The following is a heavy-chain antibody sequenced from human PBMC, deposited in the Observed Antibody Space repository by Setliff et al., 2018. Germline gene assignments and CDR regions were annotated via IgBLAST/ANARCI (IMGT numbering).Heavy chain of an antibody. D-gene: IGHD3-10*01. CDR2: LSGDGNA. CDR3: RLWFGELSRDY. J-gene: IGHJ4*02. V-gene: IGHV3-53*01. CDR1: GFTVSSSD. Sequence: PGGSLRLSCATSGFTVSSSDMSWVRQAPGKGLGWISVLSGDGNAYYADSVKGRFTISGDTSKNALYLQMNSLRAEDTAVYYCRLWFGELSRDYWGPGTLVTVSS.